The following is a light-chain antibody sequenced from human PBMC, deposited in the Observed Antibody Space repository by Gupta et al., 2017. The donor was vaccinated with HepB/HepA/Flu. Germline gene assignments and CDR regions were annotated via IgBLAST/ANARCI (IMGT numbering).Light chain of an antibody. CDR2: YDS. Sequence: SYVLPQPPSVSVAPGKPATITCGGGKIGSKRVHWYHQKPVQAPALVVYYDSDRPAGVPGLLAGSNSDNTATLTISRVEAGDDADYYCQVGHRTSGVFGGGTKLTVL. CDR3: QVGHRTSGV. CDR1: KIGSKR. V-gene: IGLV3-21*03. J-gene: IGLJ3*02.